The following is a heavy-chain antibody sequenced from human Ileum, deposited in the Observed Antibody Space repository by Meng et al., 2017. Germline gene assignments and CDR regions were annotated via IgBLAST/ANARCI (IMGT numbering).Heavy chain of an antibody. J-gene: IGHJ4*02. CDR2: ISKSGDSS. CDR3: AIDSAIGLAGSFC. Sequence: GESLKISCAGSGFTFRSYAMNCVLQSPGKGLEWVSVISKSGDSSDYADSVRGRFTISRDNAKNTLFLQMNNMRAEDTAIYYCAIDSAIGLAGSFCWGQGTEVTVSS. CDR1: GFTFRSYA. D-gene: IGHD2-15*01. V-gene: IGHV3-23*01.